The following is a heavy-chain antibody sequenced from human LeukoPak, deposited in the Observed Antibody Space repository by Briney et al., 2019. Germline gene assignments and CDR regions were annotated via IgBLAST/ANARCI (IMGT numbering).Heavy chain of an antibody. Sequence: GGSLRLSCAVSGFSVSSSSMNWVRQAPGKGLEWVSIFYSGGSVSFADSVKGRFSVSRDSSKNTMYLQMNNLRAEDTAIYYCGTSASAHYRVFDYWGQGALVTVSS. V-gene: IGHV3-53*01. J-gene: IGHJ4*02. CDR3: GTSASAHYRVFDY. CDR1: GFSVSSSS. CDR2: FYSGGSV. D-gene: IGHD3-10*01.